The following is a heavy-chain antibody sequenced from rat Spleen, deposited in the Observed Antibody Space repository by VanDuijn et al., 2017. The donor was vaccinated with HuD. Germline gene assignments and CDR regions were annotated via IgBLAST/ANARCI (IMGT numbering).Heavy chain of an antibody. J-gene: IGHJ3*01. CDR1: GFTFNYYW. CDR3: TTYSDYATSPFAY. Sequence: EVQLVESGGGLVQPGRSLKLSCVTSGFTFNYYWMTWIRRAPGRGLEWVASITNTGGSTYYPDSVKGRFTISRNNAKSTLYLQMGSLRSEDTATYYCTTYSDYATSPFAYWGRGTLVTVSS. D-gene: IGHD1-6*01. CDR2: ITNTGGST. V-gene: IGHV5-31*01.